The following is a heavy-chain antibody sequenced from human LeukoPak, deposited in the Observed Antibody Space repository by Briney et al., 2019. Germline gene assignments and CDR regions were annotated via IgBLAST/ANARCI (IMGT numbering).Heavy chain of an antibody. V-gene: IGHV4-61*02. Sequence: PSETLSLTCTVSGGSISTDGYHWSWIRPAAGKGLEWLGRIYTTGNTNYNPSLKSRVTISVDTSKNQFSLKLSSVTAADTAVYYCTREARYYNYMDVWGKGTTVTVSS. J-gene: IGHJ6*03. CDR1: GGSISTDGYH. CDR3: TREARYYNYMDV. CDR2: IYTTGNT.